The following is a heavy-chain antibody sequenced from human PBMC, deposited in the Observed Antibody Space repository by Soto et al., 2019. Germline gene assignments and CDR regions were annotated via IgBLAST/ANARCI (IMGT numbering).Heavy chain of an antibody. D-gene: IGHD3-3*01. J-gene: IGHJ4*02. V-gene: IGHV4-30-2*01. CDR1: GGSISSGGYS. CDR3: ARGRDLEWFSLDY. Sequence: SETLSLTCAVSGGSISSGGYSWSWVRQPPGKGLEWIGYIYPSGSTSYNPSLKSRVTISVDRSKNLFSLNLNSVTAADTAVYYCARGRDLEWFSLDYWGQGTLVTVSS. CDR2: IYPSGST.